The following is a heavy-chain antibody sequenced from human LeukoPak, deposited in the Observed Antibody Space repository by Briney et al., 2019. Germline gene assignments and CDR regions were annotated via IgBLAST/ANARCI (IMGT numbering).Heavy chain of an antibody. V-gene: IGHV3-23*01. J-gene: IGHJ4*02. CDR2: ISGSGGST. CDR1: GFTFSSYA. CDR3: AKDRGGYDARYYFDS. Sequence: GGSLRLSCAASGFTFSSYAMSWVRQAPGKGLEWVSAISGSGGSTYYAGSVKGRFTISRDNSKNTLYLQMNSLSAEDTAVYYCAKDRGGYDARYYFDSWGQGTLVTVSS. D-gene: IGHD5-12*01.